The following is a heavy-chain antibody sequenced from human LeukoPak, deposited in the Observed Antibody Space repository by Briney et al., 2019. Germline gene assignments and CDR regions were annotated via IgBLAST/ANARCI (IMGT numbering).Heavy chain of an antibody. CDR1: GYSISSGYY. J-gene: IGHJ4*02. CDR3: AGGFWSGYYKPHPFDY. CDR2: IYHSGST. V-gene: IGHV4-38-2*02. Sequence: SETLSLTCTVSGYSISSGYYWGWIRQPPGKGLEWIGSIYHSGSTYYNPSLKSRVTISVDTSKNQFSLKLSSVTAADTAVYCCAGGFWSGYYKPHPFDYWGQGTLVTVSS. D-gene: IGHD3-3*01.